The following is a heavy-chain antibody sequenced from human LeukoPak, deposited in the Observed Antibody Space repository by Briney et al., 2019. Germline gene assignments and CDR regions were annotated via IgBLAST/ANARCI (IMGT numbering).Heavy chain of an antibody. Sequence: GGSLRLSCRVSGFTFSSYGMNWVRQAPGKGLEGVAYIGGWSDPIDYADSVKGRFTVSRDNGDSTLYLQMDSLRVDDTALYYCARDPGFAVARWGQGARVIVSS. CDR2: IGGWSDPI. CDR1: GFTFSSYG. V-gene: IGHV3-48*04. CDR3: ARDPGFAVAR. J-gene: IGHJ4*02.